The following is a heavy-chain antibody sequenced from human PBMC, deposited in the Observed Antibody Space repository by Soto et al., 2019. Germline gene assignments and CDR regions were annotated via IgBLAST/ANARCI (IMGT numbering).Heavy chain of an antibody. CDR1: GFTFSSYG. J-gene: IGHJ6*02. Sequence: QVQLVESGGGVVQPGRSLRLSCAASGFTFSSYGMHWVRQAPGKGLEWVAVIWYDGSNKYYADSVKDRFTISRDNSKNTLYLQMNSLRAEDTAVYYCARDNYGYYYYGMDVWGQGTTVTVSS. CDR2: IWYDGSNK. D-gene: IGHD4-17*01. V-gene: IGHV3-33*01. CDR3: ARDNYGYYYYGMDV.